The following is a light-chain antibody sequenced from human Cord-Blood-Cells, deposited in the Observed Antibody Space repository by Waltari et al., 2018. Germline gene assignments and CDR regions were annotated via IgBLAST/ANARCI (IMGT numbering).Light chain of an antibody. V-gene: IGLV2-14*01. Sequence: QSALTQPAPVSGSPGPSITIPCTGTSSDVGGYNYVPWYQQHPGKAPKLMIYDVINRPSGVSNRFSGSKSGNTASLTISGLQAEDEADYYCSSYTSSSTWVFGGGTKLTVL. J-gene: IGLJ3*02. CDR2: DVI. CDR1: SSDVGGYNY. CDR3: SSYTSSSTWV.